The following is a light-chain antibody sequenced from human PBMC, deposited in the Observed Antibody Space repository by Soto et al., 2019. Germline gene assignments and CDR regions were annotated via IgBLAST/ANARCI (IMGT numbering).Light chain of an antibody. CDR2: TAS. V-gene: IGKV1-39*01. CDR3: QKSYSSLWK. Sequence: DIQVTHSPPSMAASVVDRVTITFLASQSITIYLNWYQQKPGKAPKLLIYTASSLRSRVPSRFSGSGPGTDFTLTISSLQPEDFATYYCQKSYSSLWKFGQGTKVDIK. J-gene: IGKJ1*01. CDR1: QSITIY.